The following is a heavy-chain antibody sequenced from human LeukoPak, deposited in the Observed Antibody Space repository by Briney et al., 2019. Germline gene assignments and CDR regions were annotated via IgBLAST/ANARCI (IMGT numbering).Heavy chain of an antibody. CDR2: FVVEDGAI. V-gene: IGHV1-24*01. Sequence: GASVNVSFKVSGYALTQLSLHWVRQAPGKGLEWMGGFVVEDGAIICAQKFQGRVTMTEHTSTGTAYTELSSLRSEDTAVYYCATNRQMMILGVVIMPAFDIWGQGTMVTVSS. D-gene: IGHD3-3*01. CDR1: GYALTQLS. CDR3: ATNRQMMILGVVIMPAFDI. J-gene: IGHJ3*02.